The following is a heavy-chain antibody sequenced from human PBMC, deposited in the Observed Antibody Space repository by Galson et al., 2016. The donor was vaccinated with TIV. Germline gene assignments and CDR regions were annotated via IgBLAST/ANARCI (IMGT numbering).Heavy chain of an antibody. Sequence: SVKVSCKASGYTFTSHTMHWVRQAPGQRLEWMGWINVGNGNTKYVQKFKGRVTITSDTSAWIAYMELSTLTSEDTAMYYCARDRLGAKRAFDIWGQGTLVTVSS. D-gene: IGHD3-16*01. CDR2: INVGNGNT. V-gene: IGHV1-3*01. CDR1: GYTFTSHT. CDR3: ARDRLGAKRAFDI. J-gene: IGHJ3*02.